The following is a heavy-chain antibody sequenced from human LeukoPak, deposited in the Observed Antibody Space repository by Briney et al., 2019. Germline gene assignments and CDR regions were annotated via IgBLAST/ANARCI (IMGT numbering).Heavy chain of an antibody. Sequence: ASVKVSCKASGYTFTGYYMHWVRQAPGQGLEWMGWISGFNAYTNYAQKLQGRVTMTTDTSTSTAYMEVRGLRSDDTAVYYCARDHWSHYYGSGGENYFDPWGQGTLVTVSP. D-gene: IGHD3-10*01. CDR3: ARDHWSHYYGSGGENYFDP. J-gene: IGHJ5*02. CDR1: GYTFTGYY. CDR2: ISGFNAYT. V-gene: IGHV1-18*04.